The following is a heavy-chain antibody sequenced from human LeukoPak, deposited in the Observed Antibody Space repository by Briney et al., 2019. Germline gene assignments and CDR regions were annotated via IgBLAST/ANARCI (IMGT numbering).Heavy chain of an antibody. V-gene: IGHV4-30-4*01. CDR3: ARELHDYGVSYYFDY. J-gene: IGHJ4*02. CDR1: GGSISSGDYY. CDR2: IYYSGST. D-gene: IGHD4-17*01. Sequence: SETLSLTCTVSGGSISSGDYYGSWIRQPPGKALEWIGYIYYSGSTYYNPSLKSRVTISVDTSKNQFSLKLSSVTAADTAVYYCARELHDYGVSYYFDYWGQGTLVTVSS.